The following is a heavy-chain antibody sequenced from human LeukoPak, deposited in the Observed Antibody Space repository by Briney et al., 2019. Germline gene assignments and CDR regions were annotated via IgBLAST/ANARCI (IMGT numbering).Heavy chain of an antibody. Sequence: SETLSLTCTVSGGSISSSSYYWGWVRQPPGKGLEWIGSIYYSGSTYYNPSLKSRVTISVDTSKNQFSLKLSSVTAADTAVYYCARVGSITIFGSQYYFDYWGQGTLVTVSS. J-gene: IGHJ4*02. CDR3: ARVGSITIFGSQYYFDY. V-gene: IGHV4-39*07. CDR1: GGSISSSSYY. CDR2: IYYSGST. D-gene: IGHD3-3*01.